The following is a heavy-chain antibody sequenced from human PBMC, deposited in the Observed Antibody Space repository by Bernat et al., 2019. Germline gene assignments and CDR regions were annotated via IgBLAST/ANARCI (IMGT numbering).Heavy chain of an antibody. J-gene: IGHJ3*02. D-gene: IGHD3-3*01. CDR1: GFTFTDYW. V-gene: IGHV3-74*01. Sequence: EVLLVESGGGLVQPGGSLRLSCAASGFTFTDYWMHWVRQAPGKGLVWVSRINNDGSDTIYADSGKSRFTLSRDNAKNTLYLQMNSLRVEDTAVYYCARGGWSHGFDIWGQGTMVTVSS. CDR3: ARGGWSHGFDI. CDR2: INNDGSDT.